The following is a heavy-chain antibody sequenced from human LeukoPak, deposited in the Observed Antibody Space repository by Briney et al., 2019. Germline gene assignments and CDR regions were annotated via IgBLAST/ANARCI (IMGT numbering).Heavy chain of an antibody. D-gene: IGHD2-15*01. CDR1: GASIRNRDYY. J-gene: IGHJ4*02. V-gene: IGHV4-31*03. Sequence: SETLSLTCTVSGASIRNRDYYWSWIRQHPGKGLEWIGYVYSGGGPYYNPSLNSRLTMSLDTSKNQFSLKLTSVTAADAALYYCASDYCGGGTCSSGRLGYWGQGTLVTVSS. CDR3: ASDYCGGGTCSSGRLGY. CDR2: VYSGGGP.